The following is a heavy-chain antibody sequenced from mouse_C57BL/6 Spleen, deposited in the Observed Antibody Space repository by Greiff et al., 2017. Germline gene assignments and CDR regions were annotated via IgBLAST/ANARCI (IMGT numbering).Heavy chain of an antibody. D-gene: IGHD2-3*01. CDR3: ASHDGYYDYYAMDD. J-gene: IGHJ4*01. V-gene: IGHV5-12*01. Sequence: EVKVVESGGGLVQPGGSLKLSCAASGFTFSDYYMYWVRQTPEKRLEWVAYIINGGGSTYYPDTVKGRFTISRDNAKNTLYLQMSRLKSEDTAMYYCASHDGYYDYYAMDDWGQGTSVTVSS. CDR2: IINGGGST. CDR1: GFTFSDYY.